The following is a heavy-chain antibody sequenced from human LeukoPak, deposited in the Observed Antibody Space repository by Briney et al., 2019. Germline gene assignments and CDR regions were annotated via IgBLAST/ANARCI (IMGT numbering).Heavy chain of an antibody. Sequence: PSETLSLTCTVSGGSIRSYYWSWIRQPPGKGLEWIGYIYYSGSTNYNPSLKSRVTISVDTSKNQFSLKLSSVTAADTAVYYCARGVFGGYPFDYWGQGTLVTVSS. CDR1: GGSIRSYY. V-gene: IGHV4-59*01. CDR3: ARGVFGGYPFDY. CDR2: IYYSGST. J-gene: IGHJ4*02. D-gene: IGHD3-10*02.